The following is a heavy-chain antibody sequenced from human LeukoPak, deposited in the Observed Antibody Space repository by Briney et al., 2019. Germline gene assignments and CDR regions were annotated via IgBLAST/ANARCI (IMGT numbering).Heavy chain of an antibody. Sequence: GESLRLSCAASGFTFSSYEMNWVRQAPGKGLEWVSVIYSGGSTYYADSVKGRFTISRDNSKNTLYLQMNSLRAEDTAVYYCAELGITMIGGVWGKGTTVTISS. CDR2: IYSGGST. J-gene: IGHJ6*04. V-gene: IGHV3-66*01. D-gene: IGHD3-10*02. CDR3: AELGITMIGGV. CDR1: GFTFSSYE.